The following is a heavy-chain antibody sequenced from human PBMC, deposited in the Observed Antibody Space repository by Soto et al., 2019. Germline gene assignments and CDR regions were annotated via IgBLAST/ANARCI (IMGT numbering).Heavy chain of an antibody. CDR3: AKDSSILEAASGGWFDP. CDR2: ISYGEGTE. J-gene: IGHJ5*02. V-gene: IGHV3-30*18. D-gene: IGHD2-15*01. CDR1: GFDFSTYG. Sequence: QVHLVESGGGVFQPGRSLRLSCAASGFDFSTYGMHWVRQAPGKGLEWVASISYGEGTEYYADSVKGRFIISRDNSKKMVYLQTDNLGPEDTAVYYCAKDSSILEAASGGWFDPWGQGTLVTVS.